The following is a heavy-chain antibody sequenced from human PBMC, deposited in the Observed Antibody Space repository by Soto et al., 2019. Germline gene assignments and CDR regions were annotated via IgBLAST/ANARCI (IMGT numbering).Heavy chain of an antibody. V-gene: IGHV3-7*03. Sequence: GGSLRLSCAASGFTFSSCWMSWVRQAPGKGLEWVANIMQDGSEKYYVDSVKGRFTISRDNAKNSLYLQMNSLRAEDTAVYYCARGRAALVKGYWYFDLWGRGTLVTASS. CDR3: ARGRAALVKGYWYFDL. D-gene: IGHD6-6*01. CDR1: GFTFSSCW. J-gene: IGHJ2*01. CDR2: IMQDGSEK.